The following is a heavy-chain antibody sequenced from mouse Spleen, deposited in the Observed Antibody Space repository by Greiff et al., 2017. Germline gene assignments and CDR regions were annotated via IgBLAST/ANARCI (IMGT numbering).Heavy chain of an antibody. D-gene: IGHD2-4*01. Sequence: VQLKQSGAELVKPGASVKLSCTASGFNIKDYYMHWVKQRTEQGLEWVGRIDPEDGETKYAPKFQGKATITADTSSNTAYLQLSSLTSEDTAVYYCAYDYDRGYYFDYWGQGTTLTVSS. CDR2: IDPEDGET. V-gene: IGHV14-2*01. CDR3: AYDYDRGYYFDY. CDR1: GFNIKDYY. J-gene: IGHJ2*01.